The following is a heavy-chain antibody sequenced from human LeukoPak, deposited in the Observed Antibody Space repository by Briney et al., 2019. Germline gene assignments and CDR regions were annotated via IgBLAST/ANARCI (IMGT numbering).Heavy chain of an antibody. CDR1: GGTFSSYA. CDR2: VIPIFGTA. V-gene: IGHV1-69*13. J-gene: IGHJ6*03. CDR3: ASRGEMATYYYYYMDV. D-gene: IGHD5-24*01. Sequence: GASVKVSCKASGGTFSSYAISWVRQAPGQGLEWMGGVIPIFGTANYAQKFQGRATITADESTSTAYMELSSLRSEDTAVYYCASRGEMATYYYYYMDVWGKGTTVTVSS.